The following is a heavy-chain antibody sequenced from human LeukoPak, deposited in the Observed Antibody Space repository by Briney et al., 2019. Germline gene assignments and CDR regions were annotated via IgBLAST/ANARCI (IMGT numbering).Heavy chain of an antibody. CDR1: GFIFSDYY. CDR2: ISSSGSTI. V-gene: IGHV3-11*04. Sequence: GGSLRLSCAAPGFIFSDYYMSWIRQAPGKGLEWVSYISSSGSTIYYADSVKGRFTISRDNAKNSLYLQMNDLRAEDTAVYYCARDPHYYDSSGYRVNWFDPWGQGTLVTVSS. J-gene: IGHJ5*02. D-gene: IGHD3-22*01. CDR3: ARDPHYYDSSGYRVNWFDP.